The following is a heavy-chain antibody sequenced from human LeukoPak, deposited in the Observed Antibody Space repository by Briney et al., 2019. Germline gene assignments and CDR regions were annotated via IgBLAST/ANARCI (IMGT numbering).Heavy chain of an antibody. Sequence: GGSLRLSCAASGFTFSSYGMHWVRQAPGKGLVWVSRINSDGSSTSYADSVKGRFTVSRDNAKNTLYLQMNSLRGEDTAVYYCARDRSVIPEDNFDYWGQGTLVTVSS. CDR2: INSDGSST. CDR1: GFTFSSYG. CDR3: ARDRSVIPEDNFDY. J-gene: IGHJ4*02. D-gene: IGHD2/OR15-2a*01. V-gene: IGHV3-74*01.